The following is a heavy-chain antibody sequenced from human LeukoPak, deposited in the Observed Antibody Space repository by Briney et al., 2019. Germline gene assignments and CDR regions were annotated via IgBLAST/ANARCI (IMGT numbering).Heavy chain of an antibody. CDR1: GGSISSYY. CDR2: IYYSGNT. J-gene: IGHJ4*02. V-gene: IGHV4-59*01. CDR3: ARDGSRFNYFDY. Sequence: SETLSLTCTVSGGSISSYYWSWIRQPPGKGLEWVAYIYYSGNTNYNPSLKSRVTISVDTSKNQFSLKLSSVTAADTAVYYCARDGSRFNYFDYWGQGTLVTVSS.